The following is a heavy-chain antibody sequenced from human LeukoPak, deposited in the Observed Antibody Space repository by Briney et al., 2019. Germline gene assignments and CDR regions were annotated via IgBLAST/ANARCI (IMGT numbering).Heavy chain of an antibody. Sequence: SVKVSCKASGGTFSSYAISWVRQVPGQGLEWMGGIIPIFGTANYAQKFQGRVTITADESTSTAYMELSSLRSEDTAVYYCARETYYYDSSGYKFSYYFDYWGQGTLVTVSS. CDR3: ARETYYYDSSGYKFSYYFDY. D-gene: IGHD3-22*01. CDR1: GGTFSSYA. J-gene: IGHJ4*02. CDR2: IIPIFGTA. V-gene: IGHV1-69*13.